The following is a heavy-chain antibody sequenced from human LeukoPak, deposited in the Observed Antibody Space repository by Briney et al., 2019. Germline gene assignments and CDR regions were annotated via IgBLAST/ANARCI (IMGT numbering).Heavy chain of an antibody. D-gene: IGHD3-16*01. V-gene: IGHV3-7*01. CDR1: GFTFSNTW. CDR2: INQDGGTR. Sequence: GGSLRLSRAASGFTFSNTWMAWVRQAPGKGLDWVANINQDGGTRQYADSVRGRFTISRYNAKNSLYLEMNSLRAEDTGLYHCARDMKGNLDYWRQGSLVTVSS. CDR3: ARDMKGNLDY. J-gene: IGHJ4*02.